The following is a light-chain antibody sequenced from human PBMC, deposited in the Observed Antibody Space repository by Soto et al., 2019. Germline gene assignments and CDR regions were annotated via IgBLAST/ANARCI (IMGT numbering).Light chain of an antibody. Sequence: EIVMTQSPATLSVSPGERATLSCRASQSVSSNLAWYQQKPGQAPRLLIYCASTRATGIPARFSGSGSGTEFTLTISSLQFEDFAIYFCQQYNNWPPDRTFGQGTKVEIK. CDR2: CAS. J-gene: IGKJ1*01. CDR3: QQYNNWPPDRT. CDR1: QSVSSN. V-gene: IGKV3-15*01.